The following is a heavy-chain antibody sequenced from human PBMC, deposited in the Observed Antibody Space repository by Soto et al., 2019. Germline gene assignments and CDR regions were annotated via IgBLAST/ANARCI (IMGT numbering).Heavy chain of an antibody. D-gene: IGHD2-8*02. V-gene: IGHV3-11*01. CDR1: GFTFSDYY. CDR3: ARVWGGLLDYYYGMDV. J-gene: IGHJ6*02. CDR2: ISSSASTI. Sequence: PGGSLRLSCAASGFTFSDYYMSWIRQAPGKGLAWVSYISSSASTIYYADSVKGRFTISRDNDKNSLYLTMNSLRAEDTAVYYCARVWGGLLDYYYGMDVWGQGTTVTVSS.